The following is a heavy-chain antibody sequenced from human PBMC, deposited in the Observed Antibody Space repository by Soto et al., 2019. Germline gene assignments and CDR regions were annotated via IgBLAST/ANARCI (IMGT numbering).Heavy chain of an antibody. CDR3: AREGNILTGYGFWFDP. CDR1: GYTFTSYY. Sequence: ASVKVSCKASGYTFTSYYMHWVRQAPGQGLEWMGIINPSGGSTSYAQKFQGRVTMTRDTSTSTVYMELSSLRSEDTAVYYCAREGNILTGYGFWFDPWGQGTLVTVSS. V-gene: IGHV1-46*01. CDR2: INPSGGST. J-gene: IGHJ5*02. D-gene: IGHD3-9*01.